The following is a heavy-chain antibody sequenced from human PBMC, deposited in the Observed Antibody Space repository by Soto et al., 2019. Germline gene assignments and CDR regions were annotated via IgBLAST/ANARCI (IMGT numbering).Heavy chain of an antibody. D-gene: IGHD3-3*01. J-gene: IGHJ5*01. CDR3: AKERNFWSGTEGFDS. CDR2: ISGSGGST. CDR1: GFTFSMFA. V-gene: IGHV3-23*01. Sequence: PGGSLRLSCVVSGFTFSMFAMSWVRQAPGKGLEWISSISGSGGSTYYADSVKGRFTVSRDNSKTTVFLQMNSLRTEDTAVYFCAKERNFWSGTEGFDSWGQGSPVTVSS.